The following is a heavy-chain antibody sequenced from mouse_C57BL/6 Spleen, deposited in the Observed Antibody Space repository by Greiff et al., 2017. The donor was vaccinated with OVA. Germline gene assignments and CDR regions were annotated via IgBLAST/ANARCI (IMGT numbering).Heavy chain of an antibody. D-gene: IGHD2-3*01. V-gene: IGHV5-6*01. CDR3: ARRDYDGDYFDY. CDR1: GFTFSSYG. J-gene: IGHJ2*01. Sequence: EVQGVESGGDLVKPGGSLKLSCAASGFTFSSYGMSWVRQTPDKRLEWVATISSGGSYTYYPDSVKGRFTISRDTAKNTLYLQMSSLKSEDTAMYYCARRDYDGDYFDYWGQGTTLTVSS. CDR2: ISSGGSYT.